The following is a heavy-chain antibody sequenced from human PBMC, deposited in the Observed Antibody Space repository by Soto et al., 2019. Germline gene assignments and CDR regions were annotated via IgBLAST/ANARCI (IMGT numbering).Heavy chain of an antibody. CDR2: IIPISDTT. CDR1: GGTFSSYA. V-gene: IGHV1-69*01. CDR3: ARSQGSSTSLEIYYYYYYGMDV. D-gene: IGHD2-2*01. J-gene: IGHJ6*02. Sequence: QVQLVQSGAEVKKPGSSVNVSCKASGGTFSSYAISWLRQAPGQGLEWMGGIIPISDTTNYAQKFQGRVTITADESTSTAYMELSSLRSEDTAVYYCARSQGSSTSLEIYYYYYYGMDVWGQGTTVTVSS.